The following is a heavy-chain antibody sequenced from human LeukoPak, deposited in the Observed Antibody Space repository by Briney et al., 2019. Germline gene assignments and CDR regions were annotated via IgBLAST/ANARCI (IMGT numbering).Heavy chain of an antibody. CDR1: GGSISSSSYY. V-gene: IGHV4-39*01. D-gene: IGHD3-10*01. CDR3: AGHKGSGGSGSYIDP. Sequence: SETLSLTCTVSGGSISSSSYYWGWIRQPPGKGLEWIGSIYYSGSTYYNPSLKSRVTISIDTSKSQFSLKLSSVTAADTAVYYCAGHKGSGGSGSYIDPWGQGTLVTVSS. CDR2: IYYSGST. J-gene: IGHJ5*02.